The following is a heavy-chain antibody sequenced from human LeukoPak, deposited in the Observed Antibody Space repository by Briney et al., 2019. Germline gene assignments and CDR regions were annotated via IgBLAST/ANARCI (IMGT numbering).Heavy chain of an antibody. CDR2: IYTSGST. CDR1: GGSISSYY. Sequence: SETLSLTCTVSGGSISSYYWSWIRQPAGKGLEWVGRIYTSGSTNYNPSLKSRVTMSVDTSKNQFSLKLSSVTAADTAVYYCATLGYGFWSGYYPYYYYGMDVWGQGTTVTVSS. D-gene: IGHD3-3*01. V-gene: IGHV4-4*07. CDR3: ATLGYGFWSGYYPYYYYGMDV. J-gene: IGHJ6*02.